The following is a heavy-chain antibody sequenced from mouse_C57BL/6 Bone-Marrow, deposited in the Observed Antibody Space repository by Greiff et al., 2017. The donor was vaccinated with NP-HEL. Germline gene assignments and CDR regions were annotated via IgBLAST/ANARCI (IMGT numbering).Heavy chain of an antibody. V-gene: IGHV5-9*01. CDR1: GFTFSSYT. D-gene: IGHD2-5*01. Sequence: EVQLVESGGGLVKPGGSLKLSCAASGFTFSSYTMSGVRQTPEKRLEWVATISGGGGNTYYPDSVKGRFTISRDNAKNTLYLQMSSLRSEDTALYYCARHSKRYYFDYWGQGTTLTVSS. J-gene: IGHJ2*01. CDR3: ARHSKRYYFDY. CDR2: ISGGGGNT.